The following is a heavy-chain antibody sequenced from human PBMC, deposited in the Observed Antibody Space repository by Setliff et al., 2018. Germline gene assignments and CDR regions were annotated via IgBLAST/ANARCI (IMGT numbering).Heavy chain of an antibody. CDR1: GVSISSSDYH. CDR3: AKVNTTLVSSYWYFDL. CDR2: VYYTGST. D-gene: IGHD1-26*01. V-gene: IGHV4-39*07. J-gene: IGHJ2*01. Sequence: ETLSLTCSVSGVSISSSDYHWGWIRQSPGKGLERIGSVYYTGSTYYNPSLKSRVTLSDDTSKNQFSLTLTSVTAADTAVYYCAKVNTTLVSSYWYFDLWGRGTLVTVS.